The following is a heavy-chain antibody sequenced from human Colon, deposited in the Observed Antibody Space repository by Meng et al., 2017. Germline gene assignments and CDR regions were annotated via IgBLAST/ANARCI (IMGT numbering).Heavy chain of an antibody. Sequence: QRQESGPGVEKPLETLSAHCHVSGGSRRDYYWNWIRQPVGKALDWIVRIRGSGSTNFNPSLTSRVTMSVDTSKNQFSLKLYSVTASDTAVYFCARDHAPFDYGLSRPGLDPWGQGTLVTVSS. J-gene: IGHJ5*02. CDR2: IRGSGST. CDR3: ARDHAPFDYGLSRPGLDP. CDR1: GGSRRDYY. V-gene: IGHV4-4*07. D-gene: IGHD4/OR15-4a*01.